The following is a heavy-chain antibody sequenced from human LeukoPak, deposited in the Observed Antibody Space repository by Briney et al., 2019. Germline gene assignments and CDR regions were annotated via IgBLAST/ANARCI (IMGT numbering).Heavy chain of an antibody. V-gene: IGHV4-59*01. CDR2: IYYSGST. Sequence: SETLSLTCTVSGGSISSYYWSWIRQPPGKGLEWIGYIYYSGSTNYNPSLKSRVTISVDTSKNQFSLELSSVTAADTAVYYCAGLPIVVVPAAMRVGYYYGMDVWGQGTTVTVSS. CDR1: GGSISSYY. CDR3: AGLPIVVVPAAMRVGYYYGMDV. J-gene: IGHJ6*02. D-gene: IGHD2-2*01.